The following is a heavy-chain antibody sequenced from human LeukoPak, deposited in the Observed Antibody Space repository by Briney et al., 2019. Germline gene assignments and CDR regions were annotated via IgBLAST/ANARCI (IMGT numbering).Heavy chain of an antibody. CDR1: GGSISSSSYY. Sequence: SETLSLTCTVSGGSISSSSYYWGWIRQPPGRGLEWIGSIYYSGSTYYNPSLKSRVTISVDTSKNQFSLKLSSVTAADTAVYYCASTYYDHYGMDVWGQGTTVTVSS. CDR2: IYYSGST. J-gene: IGHJ6*02. V-gene: IGHV4-39*01. CDR3: ASTYYDHYGMDV.